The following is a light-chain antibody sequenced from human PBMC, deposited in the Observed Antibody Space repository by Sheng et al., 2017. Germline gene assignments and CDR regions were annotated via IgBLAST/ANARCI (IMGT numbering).Light chain of an antibody. V-gene: IGLV7-43*01. CDR3: LLHYGGAQPWV. J-gene: IGLJ3*02. CDR2: DTN. Sequence: QTVVTQEPSLTVSPRGTVTLTCASSTGAVTSGHHPNWFQQKPGQAPRPLIYDTNNKHSWTPARFSGSLLGGKAALTLSGVQSEDEADYYCLLHYGGAQPWVFGGGTKLTVL. CDR1: TGAVTSGHH.